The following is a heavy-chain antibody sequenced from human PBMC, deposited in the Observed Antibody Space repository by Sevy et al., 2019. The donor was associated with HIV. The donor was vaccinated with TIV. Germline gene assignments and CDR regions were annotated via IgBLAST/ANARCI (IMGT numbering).Heavy chain of an antibody. J-gene: IGHJ6*02. V-gene: IGHV1-2*02. CDR3: ARTIVGATSRGGGRHGMDV. CDR1: GYTFTGDY. Sequence: ASVKVSCKASGYTFTGDYMHWVRQAPGQGLEWMGWINPNSGGTNYAQKFQGRVTMTRDTSISTAYMELSRLRSDDTAVYYCARTIVGATSRGGGRHGMDVRGQGTTVTVSS. CDR2: INPNSGGT. D-gene: IGHD1-26*01.